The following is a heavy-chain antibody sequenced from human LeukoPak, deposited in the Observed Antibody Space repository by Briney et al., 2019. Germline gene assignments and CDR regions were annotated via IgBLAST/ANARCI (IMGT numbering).Heavy chain of an antibody. Sequence: PGGSLRLTCAASGFTFSSHAMSWVRQAPGKGLEWVSAISGSGGSTYYADSVKGRFTISRDNSKNTLYLQMNSLRAEDTAVYYCAKDSPSIYHGANYYYGMDVWGQGTTVTVSS. CDR3: AKDSPSIYHGANYYYGMDV. CDR2: ISGSGGST. CDR1: GFTFSSHA. J-gene: IGHJ6*02. D-gene: IGHD2-2*01. V-gene: IGHV3-23*01.